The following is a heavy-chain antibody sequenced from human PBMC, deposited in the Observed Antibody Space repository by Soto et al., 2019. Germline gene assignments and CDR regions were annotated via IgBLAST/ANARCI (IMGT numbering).Heavy chain of an antibody. D-gene: IGHD6-6*01. CDR2: IYNSGST. Sequence: SETLSLTCTVSGGSISSHYWSWIRQPPGKGLECIGYIYNSGSTNYNPSLKSRVTISVDTSKNQFSLKLNSVTAADTAVYYCARLQSVAPYSWFDPWGQGTLVNVSS. CDR1: GGSISSHY. J-gene: IGHJ5*02. CDR3: ARLQSVAPYSWFDP. V-gene: IGHV4-59*08.